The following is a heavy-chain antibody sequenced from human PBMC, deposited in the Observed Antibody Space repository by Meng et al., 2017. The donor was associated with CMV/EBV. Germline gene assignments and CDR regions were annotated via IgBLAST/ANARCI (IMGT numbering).Heavy chain of an antibody. CDR2: IYSGGST. Sequence: GESLKISCAASGFTVSSNYMSWVRQAPGKGLEWVSVIYSGGSTYYADSVKGRFTISRDNSKNTLYLQMNSLRAEDTAVYYCARDRDYYDSSDPYWGQGTLVTVSS. J-gene: IGHJ4*02. CDR1: GFTVSSNY. D-gene: IGHD3-22*01. CDR3: ARDRDYYDSSDPY. V-gene: IGHV3-53*01.